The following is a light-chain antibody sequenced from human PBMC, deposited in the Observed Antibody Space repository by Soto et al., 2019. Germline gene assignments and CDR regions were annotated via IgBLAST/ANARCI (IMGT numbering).Light chain of an antibody. CDR1: QSISSW. CDR2: DAS. CDR3: QQYNSYSLTWT. J-gene: IGKJ1*01. Sequence: EIQLTQSPSTLSASVGDRVTITCRASQSISSWLAWYQQKPGKAPKLLIYDASSLESGVPSRFSGSGSGTEFTLTISSLQPDDFATYYCQQYNSYSLTWTFGQGTKVDIK. V-gene: IGKV1-5*01.